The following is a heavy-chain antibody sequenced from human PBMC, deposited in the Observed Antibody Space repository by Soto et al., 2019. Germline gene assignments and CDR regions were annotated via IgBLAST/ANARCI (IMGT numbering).Heavy chain of an antibody. V-gene: IGHV3-53*01. CDR3: AKRDWSSWLPFDY. J-gene: IGHJ4*02. CDR2: IYSGGST. D-gene: IGHD6-13*01. CDR1: GFTVSSNY. Sequence: PGGSLRLSCAASGFTVSSNYMSWVRQAPGKGLEWVSVIYSGGSTYYIDSVKGRFTISRDNSKNTLYLQMNSLRAEDTAVYYCAKRDWSSWLPFDYWGQGTLVTVSS.